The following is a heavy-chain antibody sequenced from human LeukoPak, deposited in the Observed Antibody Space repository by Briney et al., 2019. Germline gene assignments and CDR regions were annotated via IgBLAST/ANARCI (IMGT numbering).Heavy chain of an antibody. V-gene: IGHV1-2*02. Sequence: ASVKVSCKASGYTFTGYYMHWVRQAPGQGLEWMGWINPNSGGTNYAQKFQGRVTMTGDTSISTAYMELSRLRSDDTAVYYCARVHYYGSGSPLPLFDYWGQGTLVTVSS. CDR2: INPNSGGT. D-gene: IGHD3-10*01. J-gene: IGHJ4*02. CDR3: ARVHYYGSGSPLPLFDY. CDR1: GYTFTGYY.